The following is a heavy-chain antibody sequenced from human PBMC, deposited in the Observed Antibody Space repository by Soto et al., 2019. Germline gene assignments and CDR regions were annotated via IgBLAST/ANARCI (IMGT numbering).Heavy chain of an antibody. CDR1: GFSLSTSGMC. J-gene: IGHJ6*02. D-gene: IGHD1-1*01. CDR3: ARIWKGYYYYGMDV. Sequence: GSGPTLVNPTQTLTLACTFSGFSLSTSGMCVSWIRQPPGKALEWLALIDWDDDKYYSTSLKTRLTISKDTSKTQVVLTMTNMDPVDTATYSCARIWKGYYYYGMDVWGQGTRSTVSS. V-gene: IGHV2-70*01. CDR2: IDWDDDK.